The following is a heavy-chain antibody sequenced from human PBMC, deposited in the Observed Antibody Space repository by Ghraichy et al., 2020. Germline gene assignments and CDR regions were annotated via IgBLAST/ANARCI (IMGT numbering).Heavy chain of an antibody. J-gene: IGHJ4*02. CDR2: ISGSSGNT. CDR1: GFTFSSYA. CDR3: AKPFSIVVVTFDY. D-gene: IGHD2-2*01. V-gene: IGHV3-23*01. Sequence: GGSLRLSCAASGFTFSSYAMSWVRQAPGKGLEWVSAISGSSGNTYYADSVRGRFAISRDNSKNTLYLQMNSLRAEDTAVYYCAKPFSIVVVTFDYWGQGTLVTVSS.